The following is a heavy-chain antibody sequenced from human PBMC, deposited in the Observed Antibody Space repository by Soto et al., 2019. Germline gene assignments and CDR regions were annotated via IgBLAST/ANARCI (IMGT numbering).Heavy chain of an antibody. V-gene: IGHV3-73*01. Sequence: GGSLRLSCVASGFTFSSSGVHWVRQAPGKGLEWVGHIGNKAKGYATAYTASVKGRFTISRDDSKKTTYLQMNSLKIDDTAVYYCARENSGYDYANFDYWGQGTLVTVSS. J-gene: IGHJ4*02. D-gene: IGHD5-12*01. CDR1: GFTFSSSG. CDR2: IGNKAKGYAT. CDR3: ARENSGYDYANFDY.